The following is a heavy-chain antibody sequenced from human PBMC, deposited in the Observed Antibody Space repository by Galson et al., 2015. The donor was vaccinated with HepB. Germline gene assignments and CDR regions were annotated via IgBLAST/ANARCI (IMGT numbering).Heavy chain of an antibody. V-gene: IGHV3-11*04. Sequence: SLRLSCAASGFTFSDYYMSWIRQAPGKGLEWVSYISSSGSTIYYADSVKGRFTISRDNAKNSLYLQMNSLRAEDTAVYYCARDRELLNYFDYWGQGTLVTVSS. D-gene: IGHD1-26*01. CDR2: ISSSGSTI. J-gene: IGHJ4*02. CDR1: GFTFSDYY. CDR3: ARDRELLNYFDY.